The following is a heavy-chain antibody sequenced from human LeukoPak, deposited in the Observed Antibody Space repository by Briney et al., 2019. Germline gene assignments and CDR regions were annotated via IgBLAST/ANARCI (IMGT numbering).Heavy chain of an antibody. J-gene: IGHJ3*02. CDR1: GFTFSSYW. CDR3: AKVHRPEWEPGRGPDAFDI. V-gene: IGHV3-7*03. CDR2: IKQDGSEK. D-gene: IGHD1-26*01. Sequence: GGSLRLSCAASGFTFSSYWMSWVRQAPGKGLEWVANIKQDGSEKYYVDSVKGRFTISRDNAKNSLYLQMNSLRAEDTAVYYCAKVHRPEWEPGRGPDAFDIWGQGTMVTVSS.